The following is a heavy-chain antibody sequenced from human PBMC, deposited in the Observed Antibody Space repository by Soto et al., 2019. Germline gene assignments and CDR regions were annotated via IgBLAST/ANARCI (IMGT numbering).Heavy chain of an antibody. J-gene: IGHJ3*02. Sequence: GSLRLSCAASGFTFSSYEMNWVRQAPGKGLEWVSYISSSGSTIYYADSVKGRFTISRDNAKNSLYLQMNSLRAEDTAVYYCARGRTYYYDSSGYYPDAFDIWGQGTMVTVSS. CDR3: ARGRTYYYDSSGYYPDAFDI. CDR2: ISSSGSTI. CDR1: GFTFSSYE. D-gene: IGHD3-22*01. V-gene: IGHV3-48*03.